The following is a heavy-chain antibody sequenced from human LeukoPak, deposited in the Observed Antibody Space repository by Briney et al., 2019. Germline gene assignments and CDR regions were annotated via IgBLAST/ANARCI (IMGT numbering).Heavy chain of an antibody. CDR1: GFTFSTYG. D-gene: IGHD5-12*01. J-gene: IGHJ4*02. CDR2: ISYDGSNE. Sequence: GGSLRLSCAASGFTFSTYGMHWVRQAPGKGLEWVAVISYDGSNEYYADSVKGRFTISRDNAKNSLSLQMNSLRAEDTAMYYCARGDDSGYYDYFDYWGQGALVTVSS. CDR3: ARGDDSGYYDYFDY. V-gene: IGHV3-30*03.